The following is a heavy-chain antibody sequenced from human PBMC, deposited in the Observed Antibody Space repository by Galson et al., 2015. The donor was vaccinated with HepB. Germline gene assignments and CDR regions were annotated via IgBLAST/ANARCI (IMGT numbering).Heavy chain of an antibody. V-gene: IGHV3-15*01. J-gene: IGHJ3*02. CDR3: TTGVRGVMVGGAFDI. D-gene: IGHD3-10*01. CDR2: IKSKTDGGTT. Sequence: SLRLSCAASGFTFSNAWMSWVRQAPGKGLEWVGRIKSKTDGGTTDYAAPVKGRFTISRDDSKNTLYLQMNSLKTEDTAVYYCTTGVRGVMVGGAFDIWGQGTMVTVSS. CDR1: GFTFSNAW.